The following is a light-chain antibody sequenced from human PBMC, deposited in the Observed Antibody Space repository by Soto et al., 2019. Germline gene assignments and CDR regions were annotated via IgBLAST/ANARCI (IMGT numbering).Light chain of an antibody. V-gene: IGKV3-15*01. Sequence: EIAMTQSPATLSVSPGERATLSCRASQSVSSNLAWYQQKPGQAPRLLIYGASTRATGIPARFSGSGSGTEFTLTISSLQSEDFAVYYCQQYNNWPPYTFGHGTKLEIK. CDR1: QSVSSN. CDR3: QQYNNWPPYT. CDR2: GAS. J-gene: IGKJ2*01.